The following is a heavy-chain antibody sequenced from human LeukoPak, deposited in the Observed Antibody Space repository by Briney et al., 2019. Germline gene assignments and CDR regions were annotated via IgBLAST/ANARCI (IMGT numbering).Heavy chain of an antibody. CDR1: GGSISSYY. D-gene: IGHD2/OR15-2a*01. CDR2: IYYSGST. Sequence: SETLSLTCTVSGGSISSYYWSWIRQPPGKGLEWIWYIYYSGSTNYNPSLKSRVTISVDTSKNHFSLKLSSVTAADTAVYYCARVVRAFDIWGQGTMVTVSS. V-gene: IGHV4-59*12. CDR3: ARVVRAFDI. J-gene: IGHJ3*02.